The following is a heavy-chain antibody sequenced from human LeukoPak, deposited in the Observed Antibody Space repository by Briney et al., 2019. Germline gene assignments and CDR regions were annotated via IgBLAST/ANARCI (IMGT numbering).Heavy chain of an antibody. Sequence: EASVKVSCKASGYTFTGYYMHWVRQAPGQGLEWMGIINPSGGSTSYAQKFQGRVTMTRDMSTSTVYMELSSLRSEDTAVYYCARDLMPPSGWYRQRRYYYYYYMDVWGKGTTVTVSS. CDR3: ARDLMPPSGWYRQRRYYYYYYMDV. J-gene: IGHJ6*03. D-gene: IGHD6-19*01. CDR1: GYTFTGYY. CDR2: INPSGGST. V-gene: IGHV1-46*01.